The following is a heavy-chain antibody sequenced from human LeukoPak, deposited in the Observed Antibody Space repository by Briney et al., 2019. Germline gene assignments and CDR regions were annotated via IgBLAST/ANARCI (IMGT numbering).Heavy chain of an antibody. CDR3: AKGGIAAAGTCYFDY. Sequence: PGGSLRLSCAASGFTFSSYAMAWVRQAPGKGLEWVSGIRGSGGSTYYADSVKGRFTISRDNSKNTLYLQMNSLRAEDTAVYYCAKGGIAAAGTCYFDYWGQGTLVTVSS. CDR2: IRGSGGST. J-gene: IGHJ4*02. CDR1: GFTFSSYA. D-gene: IGHD6-13*01. V-gene: IGHV3-23*01.